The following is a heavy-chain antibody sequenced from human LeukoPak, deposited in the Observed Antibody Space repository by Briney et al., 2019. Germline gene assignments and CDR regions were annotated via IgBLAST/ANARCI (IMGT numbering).Heavy chain of an antibody. CDR3: ARFSLYDNSGYYSWLFDF. D-gene: IGHD3-22*01. Sequence: GGSLRLSCAASGFTFSTPWMSWVRQAPGKGLEWVANIQQDGIAKYYVDSVKGLFTISRDNAKNSLYLQMNSLRAEDTAVYYCARFSLYDNSGYYSWLFDFWGQGTLVTVSS. CDR1: GFTFSTPW. CDR2: IQQDGIAK. V-gene: IGHV3-7*01. J-gene: IGHJ4*02.